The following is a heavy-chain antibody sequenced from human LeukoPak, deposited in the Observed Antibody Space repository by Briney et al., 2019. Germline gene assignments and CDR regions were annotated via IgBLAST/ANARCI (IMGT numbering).Heavy chain of an antibody. CDR3: ATCAYYYGSGFDP. V-gene: IGHV4-34*01. CDR2: INHSGST. Sequence: PSETLSLTCAVYGGSFSGYYWSWIRQPPGKGLEWIGEINHSGSTNYNPSLKSRVTISVDTSKTQYPLKMSPVTAADTVVYYCATCAYYYGSGFDPWGEGTMVTVSS. J-gene: IGHJ5*02. D-gene: IGHD3-10*01. CDR1: GGSFSGYY.